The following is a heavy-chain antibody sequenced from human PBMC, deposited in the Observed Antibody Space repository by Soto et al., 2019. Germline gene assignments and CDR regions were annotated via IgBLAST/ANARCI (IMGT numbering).Heavy chain of an antibody. CDR3: VKWRDVGGFWFDR. CDR2: IYPGDSDT. D-gene: IGHD5-12*01. CDR1: GYSFTSYR. Sequence: RQISCKGSGYSFTSYRIGWVRQMPGKGLEWMGIIYPGDSDTRYSPSFQGQVTISADKSISTAYLQWSSLKDSETAMYYCVKWRDVGGFWFDRWGQGTLVTVSS. V-gene: IGHV5-51*01. J-gene: IGHJ5*02.